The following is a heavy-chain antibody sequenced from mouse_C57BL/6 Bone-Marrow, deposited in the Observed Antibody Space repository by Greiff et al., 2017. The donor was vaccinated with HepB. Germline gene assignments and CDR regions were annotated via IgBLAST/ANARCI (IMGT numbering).Heavy chain of an antibody. CDR1: GYTFTSYG. V-gene: IGHV1-81*01. CDR3: ASGYYDYDLAMDY. CDR2: IYPRSGNT. D-gene: IGHD2-4*01. Sequence: VQLQESGAELARPGASVKLSCKASGYTFTSYGISWVKQRTGQGLEWIGEIYPRSGNTYYNEKFKGKATLTADKSSSTAYMELRSLTSEDSAVYVCASGYYDYDLAMDYWGQGTSVTVSS. J-gene: IGHJ4*01.